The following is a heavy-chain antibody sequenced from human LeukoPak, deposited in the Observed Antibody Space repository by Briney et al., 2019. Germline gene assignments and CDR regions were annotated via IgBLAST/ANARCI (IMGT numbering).Heavy chain of an antibody. Sequence: GGSLRLSCAASGFTFSTSWMSWVRQVPGKGLEWVANIKKDGSETYYVDSVKGRFTISRDSAKNSLYLQMNSLRAEDTAMYYCARGRYSGTTYYFDYWGQGTLVTVSS. CDR2: IKKDGSET. D-gene: IGHD5-12*01. CDR3: ARGRYSGTTYYFDY. CDR1: GFTFSTSW. V-gene: IGHV3-7*03. J-gene: IGHJ4*02.